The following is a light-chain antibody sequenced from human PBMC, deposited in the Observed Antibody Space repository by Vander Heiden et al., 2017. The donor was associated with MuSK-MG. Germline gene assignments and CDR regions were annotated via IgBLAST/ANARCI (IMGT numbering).Light chain of an antibody. CDR3: SSYTTSSTFV. CDR2: DVS. J-gene: IGLJ2*01. V-gene: IGLV2-14*01. Sequence: SALTQPASVSASPGQSITISCSGTNSDVGAYNYVSWYQQHPGKAPKLMIYDVSYRPSGVSDRFSGSKSGNTASLTISGRQAEDEADYYCSSYTTSSTFVFGGGTKLTVL. CDR1: NSDVGAYNY.